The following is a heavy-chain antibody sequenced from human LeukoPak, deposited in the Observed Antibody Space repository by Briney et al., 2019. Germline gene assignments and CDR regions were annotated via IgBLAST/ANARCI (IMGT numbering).Heavy chain of an antibody. CDR2: IYHSGST. Sequence: SETLSLTCTVSDYSISSGYFWGWIRPPPGKGLEWIGSIYHSGSTYYNPSLKSRVTISVDTSKNQFSLKLSSVTAADTAVYYCARDRTTLLFFSDYWGQGTLVTVSS. J-gene: IGHJ4*02. D-gene: IGHD2/OR15-2a*01. V-gene: IGHV4-38-2*02. CDR3: ARDRTTLLFFSDY. CDR1: DYSISSGYF.